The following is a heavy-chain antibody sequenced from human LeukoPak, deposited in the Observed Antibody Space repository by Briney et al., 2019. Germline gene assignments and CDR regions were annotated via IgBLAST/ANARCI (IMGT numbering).Heavy chain of an antibody. Sequence: PGGSLRLSCAASGFTFDDYGMSWVRQAPGKGLEWVSGINWNGGSTGYADSVKGRFTISRDNAKNSLYLQMNSLRAEDTAVYYCAKDRTLEWLLYFDYWGQGTLVTVSS. D-gene: IGHD3-3*01. CDR2: INWNGGST. CDR3: AKDRTLEWLLYFDY. J-gene: IGHJ4*02. CDR1: GFTFDDYG. V-gene: IGHV3-20*04.